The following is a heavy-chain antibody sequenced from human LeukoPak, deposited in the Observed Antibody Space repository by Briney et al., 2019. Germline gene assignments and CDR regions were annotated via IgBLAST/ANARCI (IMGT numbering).Heavy chain of an antibody. CDR2: INSDGSST. CDR1: GFTFSSYW. CDR3: ARVSTYSAIDY. D-gene: IGHD1-26*01. J-gene: IGHJ4*02. V-gene: IGHV3-74*01. Sequence: GGSLRLSCAASGFTFSSYWMNWVRQAPGKGLEWVSRINSDGSSTSYADSVKGRFTISRDNAKNTLYLQMNSLRAEDTAVYYCARVSTYSAIDYWGQGTLVTVSS.